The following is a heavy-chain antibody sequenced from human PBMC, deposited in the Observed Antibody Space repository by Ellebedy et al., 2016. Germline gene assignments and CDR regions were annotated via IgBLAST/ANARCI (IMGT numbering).Heavy chain of an antibody. V-gene: IGHV3-7*01. J-gene: IGHJ6*02. Sequence: GESLKISCAASGFTFSSYWMYWVRQAPGKGLEWVASIKEDGSFKQYVDSVRGRFTISRDNAENSLYLQMNSLRVEDTAIYYCAREEMATNPTYSRNYGMDVWGQGTTVTVSS. CDR3: AREEMATNPTYSRNYGMDV. CDR1: GFTFSSYW. D-gene: IGHD5-24*01. CDR2: IKEDGSFK.